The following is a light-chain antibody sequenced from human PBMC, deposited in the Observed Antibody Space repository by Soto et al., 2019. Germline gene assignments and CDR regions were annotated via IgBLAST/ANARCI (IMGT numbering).Light chain of an antibody. CDR3: SSYAGSNVV. V-gene: IGLV2-8*01. J-gene: IGLJ2*01. CDR2: EVS. CDR1: SSDVGGYNF. Sequence: QSVLTQPPSASGSPGQSVTISCTGTSSDVGGYNFVSWYQQHPGKAPKLMIFEVSKRPSGVPDRFSGSKSDSTASLTVSGLQAEDEADYFCSSYAGSNVVFGGGTKLTVL.